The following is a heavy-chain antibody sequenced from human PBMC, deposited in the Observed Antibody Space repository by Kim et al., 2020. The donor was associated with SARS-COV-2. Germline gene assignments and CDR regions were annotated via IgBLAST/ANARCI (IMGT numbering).Heavy chain of an antibody. CDR3: SRNTPNYGMDV. D-gene: IGHD5-18*01. J-gene: IGHJ6*02. Sequence: ADSVKGQFTLSRDNSKNTLYLQMNSLRPEDTAVYYCSRNTPNYGMDVWVQGTTVTVSS. V-gene: IGHV3-33*01.